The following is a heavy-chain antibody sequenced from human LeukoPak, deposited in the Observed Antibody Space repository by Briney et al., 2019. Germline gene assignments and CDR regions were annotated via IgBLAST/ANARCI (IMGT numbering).Heavy chain of an antibody. CDR3: AREGTHPYGYYDY. D-gene: IGHD3-22*01. Sequence: PSETLSLTCTVSGGSISSYYWSWIRQPPGKGLEWIGYIYYSGSTNYNPSLKSRVTISVDTSKNQFSLKLSSVTAADTAVYYCAREGTHPYGYYDYWGQGTLVTVSS. V-gene: IGHV4-59*01. J-gene: IGHJ4*02. CDR1: GGSISSYY. CDR2: IYYSGST.